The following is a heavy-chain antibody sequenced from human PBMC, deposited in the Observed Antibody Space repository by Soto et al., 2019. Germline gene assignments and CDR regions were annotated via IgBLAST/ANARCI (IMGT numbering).Heavy chain of an antibody. Sequence: GGSLRLSCATSGFTFSSYAMSWVRQAPGKGLEWVSAISGSGGRTYYADSVKGRFTISRDNSKNTLYLQMNSLRAEDTAVYYCAKAIIGYCSGGSCYFEVYFQHWGQGTLVTVSS. V-gene: IGHV3-23*01. CDR1: GFTFSSYA. CDR3: AKAIIGYCSGGSCYFEVYFQH. J-gene: IGHJ1*01. D-gene: IGHD2-15*01. CDR2: ISGSGGRT.